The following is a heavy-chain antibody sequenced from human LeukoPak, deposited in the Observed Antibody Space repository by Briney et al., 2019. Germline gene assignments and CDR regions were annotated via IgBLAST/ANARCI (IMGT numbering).Heavy chain of an antibody. CDR2: IYASGST. CDR3: ARVRIFYLVDY. CDR1: GGSISSGSHY. V-gene: IGHV4-61*02. D-gene: IGHD2-15*01. J-gene: IGHJ4*02. Sequence: SETLSLTCTVSGGSISSGSHYWSWIRQPAGKGLEWIGRIYASGSTNYNPSLKSRVTMSLDTSKNQFSLKLSSVTAADTAVYYCARVRIFYLVDYWGQGTLVTVSS.